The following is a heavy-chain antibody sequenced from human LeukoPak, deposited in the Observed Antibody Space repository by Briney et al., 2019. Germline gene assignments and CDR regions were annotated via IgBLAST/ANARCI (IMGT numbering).Heavy chain of an antibody. CDR3: ARHWSHSVAQFGRSYWFDP. CDR2: MDTSGHT. J-gene: IGHJ5*02. V-gene: IGHV4-4*07. D-gene: IGHD2-15*01. CDR1: GGSISGYY. Sequence: PSETPSLTCIVSGGSISGYYWSWIRQPAGKGLEWIGHMDTSGHTNYNSSLMSRVTMSVDTSKNQFSLRLTSVTAADTAVYYCARHWSHSVAQFGRSYWFDPWGLGTLVTVSS.